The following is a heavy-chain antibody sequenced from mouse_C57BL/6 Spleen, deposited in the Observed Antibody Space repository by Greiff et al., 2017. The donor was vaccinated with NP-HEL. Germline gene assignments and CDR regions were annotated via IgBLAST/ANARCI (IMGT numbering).Heavy chain of an antibody. Sequence: VQLKQSGGGLVKPGGSLKLSCAASGFTFSDYGMHWVRQAPEKGLEWVAYISSGSSTIYYADTVKGRFTISRDNAKNTLFLQMTSLRSEDTAMYYCATTVVATDWYFDVWGTGTTVTVSS. D-gene: IGHD1-1*01. J-gene: IGHJ1*03. CDR3: ATTVVATDWYFDV. CDR1: GFTFSDYG. V-gene: IGHV5-17*01. CDR2: ISSGSSTI.